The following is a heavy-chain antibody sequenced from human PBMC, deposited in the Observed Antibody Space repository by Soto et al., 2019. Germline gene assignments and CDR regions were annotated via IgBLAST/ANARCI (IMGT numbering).Heavy chain of an antibody. V-gene: IGHV1-2*04. CDR2: INPNSGGT. D-gene: IGHD2-2*01. CDR3: ARGGVKGVVVPAAKTCYYYYMDV. J-gene: IGHJ6*03. CDR1: GYTFAGCY. Sequence: GASVKVSCKASGYTFAGCYMRWVRQAPGQGLEWMGWINPNSGGTNYAQKFQGWVTMTRDTSISTAYMELSRLRSDDTAVYYCARGGVKGVVVPAAKTCYYYYMDVWGKWTTVTVSS.